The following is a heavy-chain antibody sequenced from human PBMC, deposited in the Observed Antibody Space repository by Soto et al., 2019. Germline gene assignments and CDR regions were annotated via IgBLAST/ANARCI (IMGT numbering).Heavy chain of an antibody. CDR1: GYTFTSYG. CDR3: ARDPLRFLEWLLSPWFDP. D-gene: IGHD3-3*01. J-gene: IGHJ5*02. V-gene: IGHV1-18*01. Sequence: GASVKVSCKASGYTFTSYGISWVRQAPGQGLEWMGWISAYNGNTNYAQKLQGRVTMTTDTSTSTAYMELRSLRSDDTAVYYCARDPLRFLEWLLSPWFDPWGQGTLVTVSS. CDR2: ISAYNGNT.